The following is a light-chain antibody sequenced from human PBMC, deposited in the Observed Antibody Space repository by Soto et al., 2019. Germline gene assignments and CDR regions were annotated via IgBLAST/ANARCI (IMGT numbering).Light chain of an antibody. Sequence: EIVLTQSPGTLSLSPWERATLSFRASQSVSSYLAWYQQKPGQAPRLLIYDASNRATGIPARFSGSGSGTDFTLTISSLEPEDFAVYYCQQRSNWPPITFGQGTRLEIK. CDR1: QSVSSY. CDR2: DAS. V-gene: IGKV3-11*01. J-gene: IGKJ5*01. CDR3: QQRSNWPPIT.